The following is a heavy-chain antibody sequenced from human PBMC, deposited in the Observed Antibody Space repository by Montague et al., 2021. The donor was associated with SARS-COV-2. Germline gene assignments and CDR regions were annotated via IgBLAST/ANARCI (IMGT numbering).Heavy chain of an antibody. V-gene: IGHV3-48*03. Sequence: SLRLSCAASGFTFSSYEMNWVRQAPGKGLEWVSYISSSGSTIYYADSVKGRFTISRDNAKNSLYLQMNSLGAEDTAVYYCAREGVGLDYYDSSGYNDYWGQGTLVTVSS. CDR1: GFTFSSYE. J-gene: IGHJ4*02. D-gene: IGHD3-22*01. CDR3: AREGVGLDYYDSSGYNDY. CDR2: ISSSGSTI.